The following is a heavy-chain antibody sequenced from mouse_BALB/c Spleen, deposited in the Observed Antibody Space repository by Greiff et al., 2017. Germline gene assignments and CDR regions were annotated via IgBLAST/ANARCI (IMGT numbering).Heavy chain of an antibody. CDR1: GFSLTSYG. J-gene: IGHJ4*01. CDR3: ASLLLERAMDY. CDR2: IWAGGST. V-gene: IGHV2-9*02. D-gene: IGHD1-1*01. Sequence: VKLMESGPGLVAPSQSLSITCTVSGFSLTSYGVHWVRQPPGKGLEWLGVIWAGGSTNYNSALMSRLSISKDNSKSQVFLKMNSLQTDDTAMYYCASLLLERAMDYWGQGTSVTVSS.